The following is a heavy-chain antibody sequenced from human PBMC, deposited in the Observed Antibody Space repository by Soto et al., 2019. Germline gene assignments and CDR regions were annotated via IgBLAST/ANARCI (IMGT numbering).Heavy chain of an antibody. CDR2: IGTAGDT. Sequence: GGSLRLSCAASGFTFSSYDIHWGRQATGKGLEWVSAIGTAGDTYYPGSVKGRFTISRENAKNSLYLQMNSLRAGDTAVYYCARGYCSGGSCYHQHTPYYYYYGMDVWGQGTTVTVSS. J-gene: IGHJ6*02. D-gene: IGHD2-15*01. V-gene: IGHV3-13*01. CDR1: GFTFSSYD. CDR3: ARGYCSGGSCYHQHTPYYYYYGMDV.